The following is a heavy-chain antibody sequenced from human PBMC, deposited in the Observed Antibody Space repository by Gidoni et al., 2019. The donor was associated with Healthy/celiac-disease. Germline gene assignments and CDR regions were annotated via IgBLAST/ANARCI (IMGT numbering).Heavy chain of an antibody. V-gene: IGHV3-33*01. CDR2: IWFDGSNK. CDR3: ARDRFPAGTRSAEYFQH. D-gene: IGHD2-2*01. CDR1: GFTFSSVC. Sequence: QVQLVESGGGVVQPGRSLRLSCAASGFTFSSVCMHWDRQAPGKGLEWVAVIWFDGSNKYYADSVKGRFTISRDNSKNTLYLQMNSLRAEDTAVYYCARDRFPAGTRSAEYFQHWGQGTLVTVSS. J-gene: IGHJ1*01.